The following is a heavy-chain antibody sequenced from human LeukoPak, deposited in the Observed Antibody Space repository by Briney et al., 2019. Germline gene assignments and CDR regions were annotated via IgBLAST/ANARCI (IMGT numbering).Heavy chain of an antibody. CDR1: GFTFGPYT. J-gene: IGHJ4*02. Sequence: GGSLRLSCAASGFTFGPYTMNWVRQAPGKGLEWVSYISSSSDTIYYADSVKGRFTISRDNAKNSLYLQMNSLRAEDTAVYYCARVSRGRSGDYWGQGTLVTVSS. CDR3: ARVSRGRSGDY. V-gene: IGHV3-48*04. D-gene: IGHD1-26*01. CDR2: ISSSSDTI.